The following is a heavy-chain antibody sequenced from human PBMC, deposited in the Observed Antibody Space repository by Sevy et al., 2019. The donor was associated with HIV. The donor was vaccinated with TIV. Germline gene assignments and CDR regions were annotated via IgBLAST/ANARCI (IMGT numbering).Heavy chain of an antibody. V-gene: IGHV4-38-2*02. CDR3: AREKDYYDSSGNDY. CDR2: IYHSGST. J-gene: IGHJ4*02. CDR1: GYSISSGYY. Sequence: SETLSLTCAVSGYSISSGYYWGWIRQPPGKGLEWIGSIYHSGSTYYNPSLKSRVTISVDTSKNQFSLKLSSVTAADKAVYYCAREKDYYDSSGNDYWGQGTLVTVSS. D-gene: IGHD3-22*01.